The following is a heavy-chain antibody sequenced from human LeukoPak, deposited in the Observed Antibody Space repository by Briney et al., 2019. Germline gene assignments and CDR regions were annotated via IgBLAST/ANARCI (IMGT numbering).Heavy chain of an antibody. CDR1: GGSISSGGYY. D-gene: IGHD6-13*01. CDR2: IYYTGIT. CDR3: ARERYSSSWHQYGMDV. Sequence: SETLSLTCTVSGGSISSGGYYWSWIRQHPGKGLEWIGYIYYTGITYYNPSLKSRVTISVDMSKNQFSLKLSSVTAADTAVYYCARERYSSSWHQYGMDVWGQGTTVTVSS. V-gene: IGHV4-31*03. J-gene: IGHJ6*02.